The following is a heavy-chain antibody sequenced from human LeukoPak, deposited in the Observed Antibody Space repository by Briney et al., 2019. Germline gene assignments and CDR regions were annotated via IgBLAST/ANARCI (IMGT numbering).Heavy chain of an antibody. Sequence: PSETLSLTCTVSGGSISSYYWSWIRQPPGKGLEWIGYIYYSGSTNYNPSLKSRVTISVDTSKNQFSLRMSSVTAANTAVYYCARWSEDAFDIWGQGTMVTVSS. CDR3: ARWSEDAFDI. V-gene: IGHV4-59*08. J-gene: IGHJ3*02. CDR2: IYYSGST. CDR1: GGSISSYY.